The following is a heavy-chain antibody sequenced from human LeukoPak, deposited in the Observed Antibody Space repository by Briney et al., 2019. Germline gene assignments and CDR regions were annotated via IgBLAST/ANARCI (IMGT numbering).Heavy chain of an antibody. J-gene: IGHJ4*02. CDR1: GGSISSGGYY. D-gene: IGHD3-10*01. Sequence: SQTLSLTCTVSGGSISSGGYYWSWIRQHPGKGLEWIGYIYYSGSTYYNPSLKSRVTISVDTSKNQFSLKLSSVTAADTAVYYCARDRFGESYFDCWGQGTLVTVSS. CDR3: ARDRFGESYFDC. CDR2: IYYSGST. V-gene: IGHV4-31*03.